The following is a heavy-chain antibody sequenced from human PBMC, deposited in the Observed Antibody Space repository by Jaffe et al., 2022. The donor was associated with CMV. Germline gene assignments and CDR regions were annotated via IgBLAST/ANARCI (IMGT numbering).Heavy chain of an antibody. CDR2: INPNSGGT. CDR1: GYTFTGYY. J-gene: IGHJ3*02. V-gene: IGHV1-2*04. Sequence: QVQLVQSGAEVKKPGASVKVSCKASGYTFTGYYMHWVRQAPGQGLEWMGWINPNSGGTNYAQKFQGWVTMTRDTSISTAYMELSRLRSDDTAVYYCARVGIAAAGTDSGAFDIWGQGTMVTVSS. D-gene: IGHD6-13*01. CDR3: ARVGIAAAGTDSGAFDI.